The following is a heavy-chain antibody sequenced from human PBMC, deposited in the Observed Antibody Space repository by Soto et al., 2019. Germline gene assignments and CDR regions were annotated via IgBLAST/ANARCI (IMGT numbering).Heavy chain of an antibody. J-gene: IGHJ5*02. D-gene: IGHD1-7*01. V-gene: IGHV3-30*18. CDR2: ISYDGSNK. CDR1: GFTFSIYG. Sequence: GGSLRLSCAASGFTFSIYGMHWVRQGPGKGLEWVAVISYDGSNKYYADSVKGRFTISRDNSKNTLYLQMNSLRAEDTAVYYCAKDKYNWNYVSWFDPWGQGTLVTVSS. CDR3: AKDKYNWNYVSWFDP.